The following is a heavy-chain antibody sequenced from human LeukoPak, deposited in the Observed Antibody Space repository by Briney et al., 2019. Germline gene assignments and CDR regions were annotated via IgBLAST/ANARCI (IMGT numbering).Heavy chain of an antibody. CDR2: IYYSGST. Sequence: SETLSLTCTVSGGSISSYYWSWIRRAPGKGLAWTGYIYYSGSTNYNPSLKSRVTISVDTSKNQFSLKLSSVTAADTAVYYCARHGKRVAGHRRAFDYWGQGTLVTVSS. J-gene: IGHJ4*02. D-gene: IGHD6-19*01. CDR3: ARHGKRVAGHRRAFDY. CDR1: GGSISSYY. V-gene: IGHV4-59*08.